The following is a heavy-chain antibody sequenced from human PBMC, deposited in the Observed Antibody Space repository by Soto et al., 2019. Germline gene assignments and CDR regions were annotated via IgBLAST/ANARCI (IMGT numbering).Heavy chain of an antibody. CDR3: ARVPDR. Sequence: SETLSLTCAVSGGSIRSDTWWSWVRQPPGKGLEWIGEIHHSRSTNYNPSLKSRVTISVDKSKNQFSLKLSSVTTADTAVYYCARVPDRWGQGTLVTVSS. CDR1: GGSIRSDTW. CDR2: IHHSRST. V-gene: IGHV4-4*02. J-gene: IGHJ5*02. D-gene: IGHD2-2*01.